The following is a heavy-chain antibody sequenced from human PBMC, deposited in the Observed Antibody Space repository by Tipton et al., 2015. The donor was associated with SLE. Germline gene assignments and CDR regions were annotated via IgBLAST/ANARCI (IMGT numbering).Heavy chain of an antibody. V-gene: IGHV3-30*04. CDR1: GFTFSSYA. CDR2: ISYDGSNK. CDR3: AREEDIVEVVDAFEI. J-gene: IGHJ3*02. D-gene: IGHD2-15*01. Sequence: SLRLSCAASGFTFSSYAMHWVRQAPGKGLEWVAVISYDGSNKYYADSVKGRFTISRDNSKNTLYLQMNSLRAEDTAVDYCAREEDIVEVVDAFEIWGQGTIVTVST.